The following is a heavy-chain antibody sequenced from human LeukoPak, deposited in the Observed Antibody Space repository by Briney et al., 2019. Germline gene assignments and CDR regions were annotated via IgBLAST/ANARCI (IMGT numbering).Heavy chain of an antibody. Sequence: ASVKVSCKASGYTFTGYYMHWVRQAPGQRLEWMGWINPNSGGTNYAQKFQGRVTMTRDTSISTAYMELSRLRSDDTAVYYCARDHSSGWYGDYWGQGTLVTVSS. CDR1: GYTFTGYY. CDR2: INPNSGGT. D-gene: IGHD6-19*01. J-gene: IGHJ4*02. CDR3: ARDHSSGWYGDY. V-gene: IGHV1-2*02.